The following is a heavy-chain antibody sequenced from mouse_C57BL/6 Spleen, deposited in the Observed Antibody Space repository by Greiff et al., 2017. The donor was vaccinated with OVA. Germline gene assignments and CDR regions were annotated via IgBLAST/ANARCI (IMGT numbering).Heavy chain of an antibody. CDR1: GYTFTSYW. V-gene: IGHV1-61*01. CDR2: IYPSDSET. J-gene: IGHJ4*01. Sequence: QVQLKQPGAELVRPGSSVKLSCKASGYTFTSYWMDWVKQRPGQGLEWIGNIYPSDSETHYNQKFKDKATLTVDKSSSTAYMQLSSLTSEDSAVYYCARRGYYYAMDYWGQGTSGTVSS. CDR3: ARRGYYYAMDY.